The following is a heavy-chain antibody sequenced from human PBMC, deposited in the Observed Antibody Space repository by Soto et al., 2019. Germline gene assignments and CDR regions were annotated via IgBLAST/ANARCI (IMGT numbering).Heavy chain of an antibody. D-gene: IGHD3-10*01. CDR2: IYYSGST. CDR3: ARQSGSYYNPYFGY. Sequence: QVQLQESGPGLVKPSQTLSLTCTVSGGSISGGGYYWSWIRQHPGKGLEWIGYIYYSGSTYYNPSLKSRVTISVDTSKNQFSLKLSSVTAADTAVYYCARQSGSYYNPYFGYWGQGTLVTVSA. CDR1: GGSISGGGYY. V-gene: IGHV4-31*03. J-gene: IGHJ4*02.